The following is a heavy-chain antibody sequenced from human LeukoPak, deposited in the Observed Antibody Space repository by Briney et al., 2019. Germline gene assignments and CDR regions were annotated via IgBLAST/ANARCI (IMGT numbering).Heavy chain of an antibody. CDR2: IYYSGST. Sequence: PSETLSLTCTVSGGSISSYYWSWIRQPPGKGLEWIGCIYYSGSTNYNPSLKSRVTISVDTSKNQFSLKLSSVTAADTAVYYCARSAGGSDYWGQGTLVTVSS. J-gene: IGHJ4*02. V-gene: IGHV4-59*01. CDR3: ARSAGGSDY. CDR1: GGSISSYY. D-gene: IGHD3-16*01.